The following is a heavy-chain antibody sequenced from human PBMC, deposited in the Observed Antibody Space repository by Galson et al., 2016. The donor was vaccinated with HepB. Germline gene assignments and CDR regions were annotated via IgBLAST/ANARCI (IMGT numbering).Heavy chain of an antibody. CDR2: ISGSSGIT. D-gene: IGHD3-3*01. V-gene: IGHV3-23*01. CDR3: ARSFGRTSSLFVDS. Sequence: SLRLSCAASGFTLNDHAMSWVRQATGTGLEWASGISGSSGITFYADSVEGRFIISRDTSKNILYLHMNSLSVEDTAMYFCARSFGRTSSLFVDSWGQGTLVTVSS. J-gene: IGHJ4*02. CDR1: GFTLNDHA.